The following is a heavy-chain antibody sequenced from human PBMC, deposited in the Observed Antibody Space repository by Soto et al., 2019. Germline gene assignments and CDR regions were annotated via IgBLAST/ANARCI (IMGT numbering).Heavy chain of an antibody. CDR1: GFTFSSYS. D-gene: IGHD3-16*01. Sequence: GGSLRLSCAASGFTFSSYSINWVRQAPWKGLEWVSSISSSSSYIYYADSVKGRFTISRDNAKNSLYLQMNSLRAEDTAVYYCARDALLSLMIPFGKNFDYWGQRTLVSVCS. CDR2: ISSSSSYI. CDR3: ARDALLSLMIPFGKNFDY. V-gene: IGHV3-21*01. J-gene: IGHJ4*02.